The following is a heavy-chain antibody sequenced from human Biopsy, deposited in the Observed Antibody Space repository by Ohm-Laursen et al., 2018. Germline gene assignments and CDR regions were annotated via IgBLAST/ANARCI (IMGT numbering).Heavy chain of an antibody. J-gene: IGHJ4*02. Sequence: SDTLSLTCVVFGETFSDYQWSWIRQPPGKGLEWIGQINQAGTTTYNPSLKSRVSISADASKYEFSLRLTSVTAADTAVYLCGNEVRGRDYWGLGAQVTVSS. D-gene: IGHD2-15*01. CDR3: GNEVRGRDY. CDR2: INQAGTT. V-gene: IGHV4-34*08. CDR1: GETFSDYQ.